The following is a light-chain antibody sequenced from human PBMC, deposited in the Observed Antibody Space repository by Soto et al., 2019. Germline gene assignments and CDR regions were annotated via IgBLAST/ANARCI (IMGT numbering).Light chain of an antibody. CDR3: CSSGGSPTYG. CDR1: SSNVGSYKL. Sequence: QSALTQPASVSGSPGQSITISCTGTSSNVGSYKLVSWYQQHPGKAPKLMRFEVNKRPPGASNRFSGSKSGNTASLTISGLKVEDEADYYCCSSGGSPTYGFGTGTKVTVL. V-gene: IGLV2-23*02. CDR2: EVN. J-gene: IGLJ1*01.